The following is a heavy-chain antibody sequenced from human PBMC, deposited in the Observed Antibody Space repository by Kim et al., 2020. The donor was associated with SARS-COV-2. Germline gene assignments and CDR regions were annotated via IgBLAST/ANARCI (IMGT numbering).Heavy chain of an antibody. D-gene: IGHD2-21*02. Sequence: SETLSLTCSVSGGSISSGGYSWTWIRQHPEKGLEWIGHISYTGNTYYNPSLKSRITISLDTSRNQFSLKLDSVSAADTAIYYCARVTDVYCGGDWYSRLGHPEPWGQGTLVTVSS. V-gene: IGHV4-31*03. CDR3: ARVTDVYCGGDWYSRLGHPEP. CDR1: GGSISSGGYS. J-gene: IGHJ5*02. CDR2: ISYTGNT.